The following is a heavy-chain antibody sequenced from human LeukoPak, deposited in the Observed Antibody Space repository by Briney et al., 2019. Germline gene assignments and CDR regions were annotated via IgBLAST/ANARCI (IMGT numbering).Heavy chain of an antibody. J-gene: IGHJ5*02. D-gene: IGHD2-2*01. V-gene: IGHV1-69*13. CDR3: ARALDILVVPGADNWLDP. CDR2: IIPIFGTT. CDR1: GGTFNNHA. Sequence: SVKVSCKASGGTFNNHAITWLRQAPGQGLEWMGGIIPIFGTTNYAQKFQGRVTINADESTDTANMELSSLRPEDTAVYYCARALDILVVPGADNWLDPWGQGTLVTVSS.